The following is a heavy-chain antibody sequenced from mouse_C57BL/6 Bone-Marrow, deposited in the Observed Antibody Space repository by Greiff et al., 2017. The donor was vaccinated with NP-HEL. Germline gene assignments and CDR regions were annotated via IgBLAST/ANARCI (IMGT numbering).Heavy chain of an antibody. V-gene: IGHV5-6*01. CDR2: ISSGGSYT. Sequence: EVQGVESGGDLVKPGGSLKLSCAASGFTFSSYGMSWVRQTPDKRLEWVATISSGGSYTYYPDSVKGRFTISRDNAKNTLYLQMSSLKSEDTAMYYCARERTGIAYWGQGTLVTVSA. CDR1: GFTFSSYG. D-gene: IGHD4-1*01. J-gene: IGHJ3*01. CDR3: ARERTGIAY.